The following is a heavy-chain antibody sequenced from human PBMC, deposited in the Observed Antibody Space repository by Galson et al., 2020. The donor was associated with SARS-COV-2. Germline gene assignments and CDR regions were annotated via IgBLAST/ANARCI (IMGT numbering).Heavy chain of an antibody. CDR2: ISGSGGRT. Sequence: GESLKISCAASGFTFSNYDMGWVRQAPGKGLEWVSAISGSGGRTYSAAPVKGRFTIARDNSKKTLYLQMNSLRAEDTAVYHCAKFWRCGESSFDMWGQGTMVTVSS. J-gene: IGHJ3*02. V-gene: IGHV3-23*01. CDR1: GFTFSNYD. CDR3: AKFWRCGESSFDM. D-gene: IGHD3-10*01.